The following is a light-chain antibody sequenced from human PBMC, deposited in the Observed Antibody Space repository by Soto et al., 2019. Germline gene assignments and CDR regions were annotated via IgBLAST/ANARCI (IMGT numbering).Light chain of an antibody. V-gene: IGLV2-11*01. CDR2: DVS. J-gene: IGLJ1*01. CDR1: SSDVGGYNY. CDR3: CSYGGNYNDV. Sequence: QSALTQPRSVSGSPGQSVTISCTGTSSDVGGYNYVSWYQQHPGKAPKLMIYDVSERPSGVPDRFSGSKSGNTASLTISGLQDEDEADYYCCSYGGNYNDVFGTGTKLTVL.